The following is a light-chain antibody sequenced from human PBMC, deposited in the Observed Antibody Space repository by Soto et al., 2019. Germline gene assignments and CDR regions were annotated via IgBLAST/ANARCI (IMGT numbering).Light chain of an antibody. CDR1: TGHSSYS. V-gene: IGLV4-60*03. CDR3: ETWDTNTRV. CDR2: LEGSGSS. Sequence: QSVLTQSSSASASRGSSVKLTCALSTGHSSYSIAWHQQRPGKAPRYLMYLEGSGSSNRESGVPDRFSGSSSGADRYLSISNLQSEDEADYYCETWDTNTRVFGGGTKVTVL. J-gene: IGLJ3*02.